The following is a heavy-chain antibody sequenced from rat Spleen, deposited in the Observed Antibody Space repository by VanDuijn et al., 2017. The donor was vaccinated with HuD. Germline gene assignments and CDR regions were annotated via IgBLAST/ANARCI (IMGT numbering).Heavy chain of an antibody. V-gene: IGHV2-32*01. J-gene: IGHJ4*01. CDR2: MWSDGNT. CDR3: AREGGGVVMDA. CDR1: GFSLTSNS. Sequence: QVQLKESGPGLVQPSQTLSLTCTVSGFSLTSNSVHWVRQPPGKGLEWMGVMWSDGNTSYNSTLKSRLSISRDTSKSQVFLEMSSLQTEDTATYYCAREGGGVVMDAWGQGASVTVSS. D-gene: IGHD4-3*01.